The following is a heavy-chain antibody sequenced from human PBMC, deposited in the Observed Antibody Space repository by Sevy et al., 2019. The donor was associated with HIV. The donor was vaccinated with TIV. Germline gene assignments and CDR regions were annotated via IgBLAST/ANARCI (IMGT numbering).Heavy chain of an antibody. J-gene: IGHJ4*02. CDR1: GGSISGYY. Sequence: SETLSLTCTVSGGSISGYYWTWIRQSPGKGLEWIGYIHYSGSTNYNPSLEGRVTISGDTSKNQFSLRQTSVTAADTAVYCCARKYSYGSNFDYWGQGTLVTVSS. V-gene: IGHV4-59*01. CDR2: IHYSGST. CDR3: ARKYSYGSNFDY. D-gene: IGHD5-18*01.